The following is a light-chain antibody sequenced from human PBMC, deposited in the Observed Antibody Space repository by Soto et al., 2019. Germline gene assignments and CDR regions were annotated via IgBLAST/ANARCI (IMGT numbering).Light chain of an antibody. CDR3: KQYNKWHRT. J-gene: IGKJ1*01. V-gene: IGKV3-15*01. Sequence: EILMTQSPATLSVSPGERATLSCSASQSVSSNLAWYQQKPGQAPRLLIYGASTRATGIPARFSGSGSGTEFTLTISSLQSEDFAVYYCKQYNKWHRTLGKGKKVDIK. CDR1: QSVSSN. CDR2: GAS.